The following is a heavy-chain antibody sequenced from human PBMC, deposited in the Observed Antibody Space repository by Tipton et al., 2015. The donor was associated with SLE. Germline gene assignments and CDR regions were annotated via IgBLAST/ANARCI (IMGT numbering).Heavy chain of an antibody. Sequence: QLVQSGAEVKKPGSSVEVSCKASGGTFSSYAISWVRQAPGQGLEWMGGIIPIFGTANYAQKFQGRVTITTDESTSTAYMELSSRGSEERAVYYWGRGGWGSKYAFDIWGQGTVVTVSS. CDR2: IIPIFGTA. V-gene: IGHV1-69*05. J-gene: IGHJ3*02. D-gene: IGHD2-21*01. CDR1: GGTFSSYA. CDR3: GRGGWGSKYAFDI.